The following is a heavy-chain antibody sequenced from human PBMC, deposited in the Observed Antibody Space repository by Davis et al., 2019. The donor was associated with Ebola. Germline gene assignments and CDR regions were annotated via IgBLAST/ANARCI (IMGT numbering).Heavy chain of an antibody. CDR2: VSGDGVNR. D-gene: IGHD6-13*01. J-gene: IGHJ5*02. V-gene: IGHV3-30-3*01. CDR1: GFSFSFHA. CDR3: ARVPQISSWNLANWFDT. Sequence: GESLKISCAASGFSFSFHAMHWFRQAPGKGLEWLAAVSGDGVNRYYADSVKGRFSISRDNSNNLLFLQMNSLRAEDTALYYCARVPQISSWNLANWFDTWGQGTLVAVSS.